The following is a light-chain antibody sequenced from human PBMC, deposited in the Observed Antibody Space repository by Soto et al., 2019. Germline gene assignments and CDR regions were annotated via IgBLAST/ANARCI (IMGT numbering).Light chain of an antibody. CDR3: QQYGDSPYT. Sequence: EIVLTQSPATLSLSPWERAALSCGASQSVNNNFFAWYQQIPGQAPRLLIYGASSRASGIPARFSGSGSGTDFTLTISRLEPEDFAVYYCQQYGDSPYTFGQGTKLQIK. CDR2: GAS. V-gene: IGKV3-20*01. J-gene: IGKJ2*01. CDR1: QSVNNNF.